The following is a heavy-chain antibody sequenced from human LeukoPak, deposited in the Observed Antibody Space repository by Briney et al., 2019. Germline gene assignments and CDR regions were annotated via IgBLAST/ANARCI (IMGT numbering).Heavy chain of an antibody. V-gene: IGHV3-11*01. J-gene: IGHJ4*02. CDR2: ISSSGSTI. CDR1: GFTFSDYY. CDR3: ARDRRGYSGYDPHFDY. Sequence: GGSLRLSCAASGFTFSDYYMSWIRQAPGKGLEWVSYISSSGSTIYYADSVKGRFTISRDNAKNSLYLQMYSLRAEDTAVYYCARDRRGYSGYDPHFDYWGQGTLVTVSS. D-gene: IGHD5-12*01.